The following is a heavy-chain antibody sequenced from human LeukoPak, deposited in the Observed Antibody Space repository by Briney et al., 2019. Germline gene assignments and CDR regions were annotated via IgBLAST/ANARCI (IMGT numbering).Heavy chain of an antibody. V-gene: IGHV3-48*01. D-gene: IGHD3-10*01. J-gene: IGHJ4*02. CDR3: ARDKMVRGVKYPTGDY. Sequence: GGSLRLSCAASGFTFSSYSMNWVRQAPGKGLEWVSYISSSSSTIYYADSVKGRFTISRDNAKNSLYLQMNSLRAEDTAVYYCARDKMVRGVKYPTGDYWGQGTLVTVSS. CDR2: ISSSSSTI. CDR1: GFTFSSYS.